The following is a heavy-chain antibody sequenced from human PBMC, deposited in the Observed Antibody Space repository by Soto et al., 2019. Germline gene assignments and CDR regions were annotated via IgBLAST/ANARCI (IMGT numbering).Heavy chain of an antibody. CDR1: GGSFSGYY. Sequence: SETLSLTCAVYGGSFSGYYWSWIRQPPGKGLEWIGEINHSGSTNYNPSLKSRVTISVDTSKNQFSLKLSSVTAADTAVYYCARKSSPFPFTFLGANYYSSSRDVGAKGTRVTVS. CDR3: ARKSSPFPFTFLGANYYSSSRDV. J-gene: IGHJ6*03. CDR2: INHSGST. D-gene: IGHD3-16*01. V-gene: IGHV4-34*01.